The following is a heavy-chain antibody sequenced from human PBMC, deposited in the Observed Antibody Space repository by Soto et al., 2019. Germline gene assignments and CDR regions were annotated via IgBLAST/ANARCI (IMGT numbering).Heavy chain of an antibody. CDR2: IYYSGST. Sequence: SETLSLTCTVSGGSISSYYWSWIRQPPGKGLEWIGYIYYSGSTNYNPSLKSRVTISVDTSKNQFSLKLSSVTAADTAVYYCARAPPYYYYGMDVWGQGTTVTVSS. J-gene: IGHJ6*02. CDR1: GGSISSYY. CDR3: ARAPPYYYYGMDV. V-gene: IGHV4-59*01.